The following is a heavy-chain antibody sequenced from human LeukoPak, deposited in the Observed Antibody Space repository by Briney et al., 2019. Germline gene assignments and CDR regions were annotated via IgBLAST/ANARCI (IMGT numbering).Heavy chain of an antibody. CDR3: ARDRPGNTAIDY. J-gene: IGHJ4*02. V-gene: IGHV3-74*01. CDR2: IHSDGRST. D-gene: IGHD5-18*01. Sequence: QPGGSLRLSCAASGFTFSTYWMHWVRQAPGKGLVWVSRIHSDGRSTSYADSVNGRFTISRDNAKNTLYLQMNSLRAEDTAVYYCARDRPGNTAIDYWGREPWSPSPQ. CDR1: GFTFSTYW.